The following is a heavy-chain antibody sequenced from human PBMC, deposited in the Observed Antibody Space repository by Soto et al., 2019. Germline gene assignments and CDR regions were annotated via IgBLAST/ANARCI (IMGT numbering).Heavy chain of an antibody. CDR1: GYTFTTHG. J-gene: IGHJ5*02. CDR3: ARDLGYCRSGTCYREWFDP. D-gene: IGHD2-15*01. Sequence: QVQLVQSGAEVKKPGASVKVSCKASGYTFTTHGISWVRQVPGQGLEWMGWVRGDNGHTNYAQSRQGRVTMTTDTSTNTAYMELRSLRSDDTAVYDCARDLGYCRSGTCYREWFDPWGQGTLVTVSS. V-gene: IGHV1-18*01. CDR2: VRGDNGHT.